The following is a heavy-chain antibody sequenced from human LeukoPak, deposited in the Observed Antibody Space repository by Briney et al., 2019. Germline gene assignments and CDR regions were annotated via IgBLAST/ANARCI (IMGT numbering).Heavy chain of an antibody. CDR2: INQDESVK. J-gene: IGHJ4*02. CDR3: ARDPGSSAFDY. Sequence: GGSLRLSCAASGFSFSNYWMTWVRQAPGKGLEFVANINQDESVKNYVGSVKGRFTISRDSAENSLHLQMNSLRVEDTAIYYCARDPGSSAFDYWGQGTLVTVSS. D-gene: IGHD5/OR15-5a*01. CDR1: GFSFSNYW. V-gene: IGHV3-7*01.